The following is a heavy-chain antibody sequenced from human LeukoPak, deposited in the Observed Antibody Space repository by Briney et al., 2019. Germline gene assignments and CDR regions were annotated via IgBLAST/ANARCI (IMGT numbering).Heavy chain of an antibody. CDR1: GGFISSYY. D-gene: IGHD2-2*01. CDR2: IYYSGST. Sequence: SETLSLTCTVSGGFISSYYWSWIRQPPGKGLEWIGYIYYSGSTNYNPSLKSRVTISVDTSKNQFSLKLSPVTAADTAVYYCARDPSPAHYYYYYGMDVWGKGTTVTVSS. V-gene: IGHV4-59*01. CDR3: ARDPSPAHYYYYYGMDV. J-gene: IGHJ6*04.